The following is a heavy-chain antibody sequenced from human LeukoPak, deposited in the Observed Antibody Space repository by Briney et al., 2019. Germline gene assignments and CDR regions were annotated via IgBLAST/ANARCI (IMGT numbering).Heavy chain of an antibody. CDR3: AGHHPRNTVDF. CDR1: GGSISSGGYY. Sequence: SETLSLTCTVSGGSISSGGYYWSWIRQHPGKGLEWIGYIYYSGSTYYNPSLKSRVTISLDTSKNQLSLKLRSVTAADTAVYYCAGHHPRNTVDFWGQGTLVTVSS. V-gene: IGHV4-31*03. D-gene: IGHD2-8*02. J-gene: IGHJ4*02. CDR2: IYYSGST.